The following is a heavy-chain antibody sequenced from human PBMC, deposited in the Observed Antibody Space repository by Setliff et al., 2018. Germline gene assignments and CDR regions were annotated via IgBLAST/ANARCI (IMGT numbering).Heavy chain of an antibody. CDR1: GGSISSYY. V-gene: IGHV4-4*07. CDR3: AREQWLDPPGYYYMDV. CDR2: IYIGGSA. J-gene: IGHJ6*03. D-gene: IGHD6-19*01. Sequence: SETLSLTCTISGGSISSYYWSWIRQPAGKGLEWIGHIYIGGSANYNPSLKSRVTMSIDTSKNQFSLKLNSVTAADMAVYYCAREQWLDPPGYYYMDVWAKGTTVTVSS.